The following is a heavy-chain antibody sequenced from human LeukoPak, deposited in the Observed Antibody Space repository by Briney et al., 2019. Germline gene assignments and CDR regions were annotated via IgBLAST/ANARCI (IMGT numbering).Heavy chain of an antibody. Sequence: GGSLRLSCAASGFTFSSHGMHWVRQAPGKGLEWVAVIWYDGSNKYYADSVKGRFTISRDNSKNTLYLQMNSLRAEDTAVYYCARGFGPNGFDVWGQGTKVTVSP. CDR1: GFTFSSHG. CDR3: ARGFGPNGFDV. D-gene: IGHD3-3*01. CDR2: IWYDGSNK. J-gene: IGHJ3*01. V-gene: IGHV3-33*01.